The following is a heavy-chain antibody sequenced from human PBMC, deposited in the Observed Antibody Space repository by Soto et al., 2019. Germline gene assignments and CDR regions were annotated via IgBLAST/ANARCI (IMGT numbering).Heavy chain of an antibody. D-gene: IGHD6-13*01. CDR3: ASLSKYSSSWYYYYYMDV. CDR1: GGSFSGYY. J-gene: IGHJ6*03. V-gene: IGHV4-34*01. Sequence: QVQLQQWGAGLLKPSEPLSLTCAVYGGSFSGYYWSWIRQPPGKGLEWIGEINHSGSTNYNPSLKSRVTISVDTSKNQCSLKLSSVTAADTAVYYCASLSKYSSSWYYYYYMDVWGKGTTVTVSS. CDR2: INHSGST.